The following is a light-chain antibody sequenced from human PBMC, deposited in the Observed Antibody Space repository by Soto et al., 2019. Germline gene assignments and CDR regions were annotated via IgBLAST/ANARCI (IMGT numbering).Light chain of an antibody. J-gene: IGKJ1*01. CDR1: QSVSST. V-gene: IGKV3-15*01. CDR2: GAS. CDR3: QQYNNWPQT. Sequence: EIVMTQSPATLSVSPGERATLSCRASQSVSSTVAWYQQKPGQAPRLVIYGASTRATGIPARFSGSGSGTEFTFTISSLQSEDFAVYYCQQYNNWPQTFGQGTKVEIK.